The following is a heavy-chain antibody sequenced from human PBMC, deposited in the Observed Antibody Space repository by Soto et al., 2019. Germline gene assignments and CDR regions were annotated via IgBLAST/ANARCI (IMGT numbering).Heavy chain of an antibody. CDR2: ISWNSGSI. V-gene: IGHV3-9*01. Sequence: GGSLRLSCAASGFTFDDYAMHWVRQAPGKGLEWVSGISWNSGSIGYADSVKGRFTISRDNAKNSLYLQMKSLRAEDTALYYCAKDKGSSFYYYYYGMDVWGQGTTVTVSS. CDR3: AKDKGSSFYYYYYGMDV. D-gene: IGHD6-6*01. CDR1: GFTFDDYA. J-gene: IGHJ6*02.